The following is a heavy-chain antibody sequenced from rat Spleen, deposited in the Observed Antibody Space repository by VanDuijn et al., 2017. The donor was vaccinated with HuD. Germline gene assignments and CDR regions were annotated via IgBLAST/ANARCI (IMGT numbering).Heavy chain of an antibody. CDR2: ITSGGST. D-gene: IGHD1-6*01. J-gene: IGHJ2*01. Sequence: EVQLVETGGGLVRPGRSLKLSCGASGFTFSNFAMAWVRQAPTKGLEWVATITSGGSTYYPDSVKGRFTISRDNAKNTLYLQMDSLRSEDTATYYCAREADKPFHYFDYWGQGVMVTVSS. CDR1: GFTFSNFA. V-gene: IGHV5-29*01. CDR3: AREADKPFHYFDY.